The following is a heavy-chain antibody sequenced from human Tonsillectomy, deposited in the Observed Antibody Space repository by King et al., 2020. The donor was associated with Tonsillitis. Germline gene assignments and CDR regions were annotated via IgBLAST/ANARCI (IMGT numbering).Heavy chain of an antibody. J-gene: IGHJ4*02. CDR3: ARSDSSTYYYFDY. V-gene: IGHV4-59*01. CDR2: ISSSGGT. D-gene: IGHD3-22*01. Sequence: LQLQESGPGLVKPSETLSLTCTVSGGSISSYYWNWIRQPPGKGLEWIGYISSSGGTDYSPSLTSRVTISLDTSKNQFSLKLSSVTAADTAVYYCARSDSSTYYYFDYWGQGTLVTVSS. CDR1: GGSISSYY.